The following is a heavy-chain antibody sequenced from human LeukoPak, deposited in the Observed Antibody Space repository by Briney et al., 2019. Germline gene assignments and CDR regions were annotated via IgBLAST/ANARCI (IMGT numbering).Heavy chain of an antibody. CDR1: GGSFSGYY. V-gene: IGHV4-34*01. J-gene: IGHJ6*02. D-gene: IGHD3-3*01. CDR2: INHSGST. Sequence: SETPSLTCAVYGGSFSGYYWSWIRQPPGKGLEWIGEINHSGSTNYNPSLKSRVTISVDTSTNQFSLKLSSVTAADTAVYYCARAHYYDFWSGYYKGIMGMDVWGQGTTVTVSS. CDR3: ARAHYYDFWSGYYKGIMGMDV.